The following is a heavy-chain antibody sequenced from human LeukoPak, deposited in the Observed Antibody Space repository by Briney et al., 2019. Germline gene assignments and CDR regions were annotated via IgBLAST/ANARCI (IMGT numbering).Heavy chain of an antibody. Sequence: ASVKVSCKASGYTFTGYYMYWVRQAPGQGLEWMGIINSSGGNTSYAQNFQGRVTMTRDTSARIVYMELRSLRSEDTAVYYCARENTYGYSYGMDVWGQGTTVTVSS. CDR3: ARENTYGYSYGMDV. J-gene: IGHJ6*02. CDR2: INSSGGNT. D-gene: IGHD3-22*01. V-gene: IGHV1-46*01. CDR1: GYTFTGYY.